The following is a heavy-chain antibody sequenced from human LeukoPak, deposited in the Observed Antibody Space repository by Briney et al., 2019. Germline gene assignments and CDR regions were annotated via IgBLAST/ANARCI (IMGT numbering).Heavy chain of an antibody. CDR1: GGSFSGYY. J-gene: IGHJ5*02. Sequence: SETLSLTCAVYGGSFSGYYWSWIRQPPGKGLEWIGEINHSGSTNYNTSLKSRVTISVDTSKNQFSLKLSSVTAAGTAVYYWARGFRGPYYYGSGSYPPGPKFDPWGQGTLVTVSS. CDR3: ARGFRGPYYYGSGSYPPGPKFDP. CDR2: INHSGST. V-gene: IGHV4-34*01. D-gene: IGHD3-10*01.